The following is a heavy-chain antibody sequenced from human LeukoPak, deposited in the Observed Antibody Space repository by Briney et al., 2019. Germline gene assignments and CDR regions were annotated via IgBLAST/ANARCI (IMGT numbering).Heavy chain of an antibody. Sequence: PGGSLRLSCVASGLTVSSNYMSWVRQAPGKGLEWVSVIDIGGRTYYADSVKGRFTISRDNSKNTLCVQMNSLRAEDTAVYYCASRRDGYNSNFWGQGTLVTVSS. CDR2: IDIGGRT. CDR1: GLTVSSNY. V-gene: IGHV3-53*01. D-gene: IGHD5-24*01. J-gene: IGHJ4*02. CDR3: ASRRDGYNSNF.